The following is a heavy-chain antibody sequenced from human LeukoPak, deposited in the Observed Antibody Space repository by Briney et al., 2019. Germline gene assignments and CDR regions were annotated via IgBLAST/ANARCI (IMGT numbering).Heavy chain of an antibody. V-gene: IGHV4-4*07. CDR2: IYTSGST. J-gene: IGHJ4*02. CDR1: GGSISSYY. Sequence: SETLSLTCTVSGGSISSYYWSWLRQPAGKGLEWIGRIYTSGSTNYNPSLKSRVTMSVDTSKNQFSLKLSSVTAADTAVYYCARGKRRGIAAAGTPFDYWGQGTLVTVSS. D-gene: IGHD6-13*01. CDR3: ARGKRRGIAAAGTPFDY.